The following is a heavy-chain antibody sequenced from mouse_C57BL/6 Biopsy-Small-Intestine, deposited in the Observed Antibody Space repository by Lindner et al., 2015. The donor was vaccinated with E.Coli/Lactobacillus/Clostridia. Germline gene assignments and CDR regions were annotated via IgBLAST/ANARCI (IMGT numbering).Heavy chain of an antibody. CDR2: IYPGDGDT. Sequence: VQLQESGAELVKPGASVKMSCKTSDYAFSNYWMNWVKQRPGKGPEWIGQIYPGDGDTNYNGKFKGKATLTADKSSSAAYMQLSSLTSEDSAVYFCAREGVTEGYAMDYWGQGTSVTVSS. CDR3: AREGVTEGYAMDY. J-gene: IGHJ4*01. D-gene: IGHD2-2*01. V-gene: IGHV1-80*01. CDR1: DYAFSNYW.